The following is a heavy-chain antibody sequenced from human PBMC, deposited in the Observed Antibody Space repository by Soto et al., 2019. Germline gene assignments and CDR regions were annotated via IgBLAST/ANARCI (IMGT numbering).Heavy chain of an antibody. CDR1: GFTFSSYG. CDR2: ISYDGSNK. D-gene: IGHD5-18*01. V-gene: IGHV3-30*18. J-gene: IGHJ6*02. Sequence: QVQLVASGGGVVQPGRSLRLSCAASGFTFSSYGMHWVRQAPGKGLEWVAVISYDGSNKYYADSVKGRFTISRDNSKNTLDLQVNSLRAEDTAVYYCANDRAGYSSYGLDVWGQGTTVTVSS. CDR3: ANDRAGYSSYGLDV.